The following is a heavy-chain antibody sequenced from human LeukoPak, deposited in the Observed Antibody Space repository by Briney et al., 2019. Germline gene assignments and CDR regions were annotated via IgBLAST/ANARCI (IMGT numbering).Heavy chain of an antibody. CDR2: IYYSGST. V-gene: IGHV4-4*02. CDR1: GGSISSSNW. D-gene: IGHD1-26*01. CDR3: ARDRIVGALDY. Sequence: SETLSLTCAVSGGSISSSNWWSWVRQPPGKGLEWIGYIYYSGSTNYNPSLKSRVTISVDTSKNQFSLKLSSVTAADTAVYYCARDRIVGALDYWGQGTLVTVSS. J-gene: IGHJ4*02.